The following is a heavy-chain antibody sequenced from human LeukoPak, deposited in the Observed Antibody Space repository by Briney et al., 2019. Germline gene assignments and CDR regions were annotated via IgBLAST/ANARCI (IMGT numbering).Heavy chain of an antibody. J-gene: IGHJ5*02. CDR3: ARDTYYYDSSGYYPPYNWFDP. CDR1: GGSISSYY. V-gene: IGHV4-59*01. CDR2: IYYSGST. Sequence: SETLSLTCTVSGGSISSYYWSWIRQPPGKGLEWIGYIYYSGSTNYNPSLKSRVTISVDTSKNQFSLKLSSVTAADTAVYYCARDTYYYDSSGYYPPYNWFDPWGQGTLVTVSS. D-gene: IGHD3-22*01.